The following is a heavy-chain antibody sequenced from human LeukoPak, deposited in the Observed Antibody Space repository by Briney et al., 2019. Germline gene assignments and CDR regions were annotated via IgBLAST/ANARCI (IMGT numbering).Heavy chain of an antibody. V-gene: IGHV3-48*02. J-gene: IGHJ4*02. CDR3: TRDLRSNY. CDR2: ISSSSTVI. CDR1: EFTFSSYS. Sequence: PGGSLRLSCAASEFTFSSYSMNWVRQAPGKGLEWVSYISSSSTVIYYAASVRGRFTISRDNAKNSLSLQMNSLRDEDTAVYYCTRDLRSNYWGQGTLVTVAS. D-gene: IGHD3/OR15-3a*01.